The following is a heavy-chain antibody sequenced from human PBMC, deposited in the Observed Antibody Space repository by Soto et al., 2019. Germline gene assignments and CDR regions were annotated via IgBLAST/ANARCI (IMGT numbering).Heavy chain of an antibody. Sequence: LRLSCVASGFTFSGYSVNWVRQAPGKGLEWVSYISSGSKTIYYADSVRGRFTVSRDNAKNSQFLQMNSLRDEDTAVYYCVREDILGARSFDYWGRGTQVTVSS. D-gene: IGHD1-26*01. CDR3: VREDILGARSFDY. CDR1: GFTFSGYS. V-gene: IGHV3-48*02. J-gene: IGHJ4*02. CDR2: ISSGSKTI.